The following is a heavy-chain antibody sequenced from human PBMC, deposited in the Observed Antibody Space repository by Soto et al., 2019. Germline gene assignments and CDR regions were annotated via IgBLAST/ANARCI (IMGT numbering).Heavy chain of an antibody. CDR3: AKDVLPDSTFYY. D-gene: IGHD3-22*01. Sequence: EVQLLESGGGLVQPGGSLRLSCAASGFTFSSYAMSWVRQAPGKGLEWVSAISGSGGRTYYADSVKGRCTISRDNSKNTLYRQMNSLRAEDMAVYYCAKDVLPDSTFYYWGQGTLVVVSS. V-gene: IGHV3-23*01. J-gene: IGHJ4*02. CDR1: GFTFSSYA. CDR2: ISGSGGRT.